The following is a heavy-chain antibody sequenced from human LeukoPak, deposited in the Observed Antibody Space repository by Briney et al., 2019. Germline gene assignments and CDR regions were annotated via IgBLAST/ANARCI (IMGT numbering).Heavy chain of an antibody. CDR3: ARAVGVEASFDY. CDR2: IWYDGSNK. Sequence: PGGALRLSCAASGFTLSSYGMHWVRQAPDKGREGVAVIWYDGSNKYYADSVKGRFTIPRDNSKNTLYLQMNSLRAEDTAVYYCARAVGVEASFDYWGQGTLVTVSS. J-gene: IGHJ4*02. D-gene: IGHD3-10*01. CDR1: GFTLSSYG. V-gene: IGHV3-33*01.